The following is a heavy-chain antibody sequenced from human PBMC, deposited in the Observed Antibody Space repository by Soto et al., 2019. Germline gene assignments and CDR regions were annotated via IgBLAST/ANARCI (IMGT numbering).Heavy chain of an antibody. CDR3: VSGGEGDGSSWMGGGYGMDV. CDR2: ISHDGNNK. J-gene: IGHJ6*02. V-gene: IGHV3-30-3*01. D-gene: IGHD6-13*01. CDR1: GFSFNNYA. Sequence: QVQLVESGGGVVQPGRSLRLSCAASGFSFNNYALHWVRQAPGKGLQWVAVISHDGNNKYYGDSVTGRFTISRDNSKNTQFVEFISLRVEQTAVYYCVSGGEGDGSSWMGGGYGMDVWGQGTTVTVSS.